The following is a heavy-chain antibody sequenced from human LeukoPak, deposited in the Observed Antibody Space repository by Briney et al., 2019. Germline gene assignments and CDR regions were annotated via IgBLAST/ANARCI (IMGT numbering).Heavy chain of an antibody. V-gene: IGHV3-48*03. J-gene: IGHJ6*03. CDR3: ARVSMVRGVIFYYYYMDV. CDR1: GFTFSNYE. CDR2: ISSSGSTI. Sequence: GGTLRLSCAASGFTFSNYEMNWVRQAPGKGLEWVSYISSSGSTIYYADSVKGRFTISRDNAKNSLYLQMNSLRAEDTAVYYCARVSMVRGVIFYYYYMDVWGKGTTVTISS. D-gene: IGHD3-10*01.